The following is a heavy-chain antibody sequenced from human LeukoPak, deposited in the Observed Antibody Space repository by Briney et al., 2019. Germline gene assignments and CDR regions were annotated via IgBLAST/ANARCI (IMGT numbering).Heavy chain of an antibody. CDR2: IYHSGST. J-gene: IGHJ6*02. V-gene: IGHV4-30-2*01. Sequence: SETLSLTCAVSGGSISSGGYSWSWIRQPPGKGLEWIGYIYHSGSTYYNPSLKSRVTISVDRSKNQFSLKLSSVTAADTAVYYCARDSRDYYGMDVWGQGTTVTVSS. CDR3: ARDSRDYYGMDV. CDR1: GGSISSGGYS.